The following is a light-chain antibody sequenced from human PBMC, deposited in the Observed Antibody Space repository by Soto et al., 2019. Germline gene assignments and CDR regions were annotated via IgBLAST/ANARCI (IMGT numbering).Light chain of an antibody. CDR3: QQRSNWPPIT. CDR2: DAS. CDR1: QSVSSY. Sequence: EIVLTQSPATLSLSPVARATRSCRASQSVSSYLAWYQQKPGQAPRLLIYDASNRATGIPARFSGSGSGTDFTLTISSLEPEDFAVYYCQQRSNWPPITFGQGTRLEIK. J-gene: IGKJ5*01. V-gene: IGKV3-11*01.